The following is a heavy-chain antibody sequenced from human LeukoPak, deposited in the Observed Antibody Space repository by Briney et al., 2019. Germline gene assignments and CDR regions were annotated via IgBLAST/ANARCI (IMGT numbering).Heavy chain of an antibody. D-gene: IGHD1-1*01. J-gene: IGHJ4*02. CDR3: ATGVVTGTSH. CDR2: IRSKTEGETK. Sequence: PGGSLRLSCAVSRITFRNAWMSWVRQAPGKGLEWVARIRSKTEGETKEYAASVKGRFTISRDDSRSRLYLQMNSLKTEDTAVYYCATGVVTGTSHWGQGTLVTVSS. CDR1: RITFRNAW. V-gene: IGHV3-15*01.